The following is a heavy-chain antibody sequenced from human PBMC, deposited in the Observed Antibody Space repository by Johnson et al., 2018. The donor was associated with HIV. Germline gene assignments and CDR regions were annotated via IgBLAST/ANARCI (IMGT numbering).Heavy chain of an antibody. Sequence: VQLVESGGGLVQPGGSLRLSCAASGFTFSSYWMSWVRQAPGKGLEWVANIKKDGSEKYYVDSVKGRFTISRDNAKNSLYLQMNSLRAVDTAVYYCASSNYYDQDAFDIWGQGTMVTLSS. CDR3: ASSNYYDQDAFDI. J-gene: IGHJ3*02. CDR2: IKKDGSEK. V-gene: IGHV3-7*01. D-gene: IGHD3-16*01. CDR1: GFTFSSYW.